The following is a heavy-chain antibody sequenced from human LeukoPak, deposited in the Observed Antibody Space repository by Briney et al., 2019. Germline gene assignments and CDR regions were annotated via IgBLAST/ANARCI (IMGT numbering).Heavy chain of an antibody. D-gene: IGHD2-2*01. CDR1: GGSFSGYY. CDR3: ARIRGIGYCSSTSCPPQF. V-gene: IGHV4-34*01. CDR2: INHSGST. Sequence: SETLSLTCAVYGGSFSGYYRSWIRQPPGKGLEWIGEINHSGSTNYNPSLKSRVTISVDTSKNQFSLKLSSVTAADTAVYYRARIRGIGYCSSTSCPPQFWGQGTLVTVSS. J-gene: IGHJ4*02.